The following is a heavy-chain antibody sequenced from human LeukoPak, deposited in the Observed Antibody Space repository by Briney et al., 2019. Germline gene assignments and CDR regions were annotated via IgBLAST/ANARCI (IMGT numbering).Heavy chain of an antibody. Sequence: GASVKVSCKASGYTFTGYYMHWVRQAPGQGLGWMGWINPNSGGTNYAQKFQGRVTMTRDTSISTAYMELSRLRSDGTAVYYCARRGILTDAFDIRGQGTMVTVSS. D-gene: IGHD2/OR15-2a*01. CDR1: GYTFTGYY. J-gene: IGHJ3*02. CDR2: INPNSGGT. V-gene: IGHV1-2*02. CDR3: ARRGILTDAFDI.